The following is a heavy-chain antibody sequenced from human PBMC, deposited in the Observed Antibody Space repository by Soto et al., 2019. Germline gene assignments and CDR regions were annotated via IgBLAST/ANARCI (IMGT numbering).Heavy chain of an antibody. J-gene: IGHJ4*02. D-gene: IGHD3-10*01. CDR3: ARGGIIRGAASDS. Sequence: QVQLQESASGLVKPLETLSLTCIVSGDSISSSFSWHWVRRPPGEGLEWLGYIYHSGSTLYNPHLGLRITMSVESSKNMCSLKVSGVTAADTAVDYCARGGIIRGAASDSWGQGTLVSVSS. CDR2: IYHSGST. CDR1: GDSISSSFS. V-gene: IGHV4-30-2*01.